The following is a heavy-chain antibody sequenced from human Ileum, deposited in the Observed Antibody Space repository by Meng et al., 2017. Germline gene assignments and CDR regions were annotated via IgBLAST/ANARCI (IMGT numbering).Heavy chain of an antibody. CDR3: ATYDFWSASPTNAFDS. CDR1: SGSFTNNNYY. J-gene: IGHJ4*02. V-gene: IGHV4-39*07. Sequence: QLRLQESGPGLVKPSETLSLTCRVSSGSFTNNNYYWVWIRRPPGKGLEWIGSIYYGGSTYYNPSLKSRVTISVDTSKNHFSLELVSVTAADTAVYYCATYDFWSASPTNAFDSWGQGTLVTVSS. CDR2: IYYGGST. D-gene: IGHD3-3*01.